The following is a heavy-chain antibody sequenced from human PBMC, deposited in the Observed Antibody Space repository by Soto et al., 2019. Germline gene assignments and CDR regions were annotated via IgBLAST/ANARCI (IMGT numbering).Heavy chain of an antibody. CDR3: VRIKRNSGWNNWFDP. J-gene: IGHJ5*02. D-gene: IGHD6-19*01. Sequence: GSGPTLVNPTQTLTLTCTFSGFSLSTSGMRVSWIRQPPGKALEWLARIDWDDDKFYSTFLKTRLTISKDTSKNQVVLTMTNMDPVDTATYXCVRIKRNSGWNNWFDPWGPGTLVTVSS. V-gene: IGHV2-70*04. CDR2: IDWDDDK. CDR1: GFSLSTSGMR.